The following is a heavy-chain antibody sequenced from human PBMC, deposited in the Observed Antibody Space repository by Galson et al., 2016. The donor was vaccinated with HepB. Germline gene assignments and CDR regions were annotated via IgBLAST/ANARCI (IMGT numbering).Heavy chain of an antibody. V-gene: IGHV5-51*01. CDR2: IYPGDSDI. CDR1: GYSFTSYW. D-gene: IGHD4-17*01. CDR3: ARQGGHVTVPTSSSDYFHH. Sequence: QSGAEVKKPGESLKISCKASGYSFTSYWIGWVRQLPGKGLEWMGIIYPGDSDITYSPSFQGQVTISADKSISTAYLQWSSLKASDTAMYYCARQGGHVTVPTSSSDYFHHWGQGTLVIVSS. J-gene: IGHJ1*01.